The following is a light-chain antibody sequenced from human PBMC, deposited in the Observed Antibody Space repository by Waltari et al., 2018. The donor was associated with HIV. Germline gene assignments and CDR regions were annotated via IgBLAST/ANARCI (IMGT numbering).Light chain of an antibody. J-gene: IGLJ2*01. Sequence: QSALTQPASVSGSPGQSLTISCTGTSRDVGGFNYVPRYQHHPGKAPKHMIYDVTSRPSGVSNRFSGSKSGNTAALTISGLQAEDEADYYCSSYTSSSTLVVFGGGTKLTVL. V-gene: IGLV2-14*03. CDR2: DVT. CDR1: SRDVGGFNY. CDR3: SSYTSSSTLVV.